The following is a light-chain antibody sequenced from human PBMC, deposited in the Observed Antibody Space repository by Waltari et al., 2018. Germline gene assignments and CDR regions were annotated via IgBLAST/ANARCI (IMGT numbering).Light chain of an antibody. CDR3: SSYAGSNSIV. CDR1: TSDFDDSYY. J-gene: IGLJ3*02. CDR2: DVR. Sequence: QSALTQPASVSGSPGQSVTISCTGTTSDFDDSYYVSWYQQHPGKAPNLVMYDVRKRPSGVSNRFSGSKSGNTASLTISGLQADDEANYYCSSYAGSNSIVFGGGTRLTVL. V-gene: IGLV2-14*03.